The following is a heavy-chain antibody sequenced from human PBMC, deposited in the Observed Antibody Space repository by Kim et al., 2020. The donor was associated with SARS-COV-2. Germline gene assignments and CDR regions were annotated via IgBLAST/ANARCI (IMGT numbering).Heavy chain of an antibody. V-gene: IGHV4-34*01. CDR1: GGSFSGYY. Sequence: SETLSLTCAVYGGSFSGYYWSWIRQPPGKGLEWIGEINHSGSTNYNPSLKSRVTISVDTSKNQFSLKLSSVTAADTAVYYCARDYPGYSSSWYQFSPYYYYGMDVWGQGTTVTVSS. CDR3: ARDYPGYSSSWYQFSPYYYYGMDV. J-gene: IGHJ6*02. CDR2: INHSGST. D-gene: IGHD6-13*01.